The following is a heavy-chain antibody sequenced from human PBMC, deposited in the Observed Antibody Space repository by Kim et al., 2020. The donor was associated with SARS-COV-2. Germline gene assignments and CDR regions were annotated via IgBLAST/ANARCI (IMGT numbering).Heavy chain of an antibody. CDR1: GGSISSSNW. CDR2: IYHSGST. Sequence: SETLSLTCAVSGGSISSSNWWSWVRQPPGKGLEWIGEIYHSGSTNYNPSLKSRVTISVDKSKNQFSLKLSSVTAADTAVYYCARDCGGYDFAPTNNWFDPWGQGTLVTVSS. V-gene: IGHV4-4*02. D-gene: IGHD5-12*01. CDR3: ARDCGGYDFAPTNNWFDP. J-gene: IGHJ5*02.